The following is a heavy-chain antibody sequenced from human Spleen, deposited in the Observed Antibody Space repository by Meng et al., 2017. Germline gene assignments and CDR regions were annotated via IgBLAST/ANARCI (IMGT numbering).Heavy chain of an antibody. V-gene: IGHV3-23*01. D-gene: IGHD6-13*01. CDR1: GFTFNNYA. CDR2: ISGSGGTT. Sequence: GESLKISCAASGFTFNNYAMSWVRQAPGKGLEWVSAISGSGGTTYYADSVKGRFTISRDNAKNSLYLQMNSLRAEDTAVYYCAREYSSSYWGWGKANGAPGYWGQGTLVTVSS. CDR3: AREYSSSYWGWGKANGAPGY. J-gene: IGHJ4*02.